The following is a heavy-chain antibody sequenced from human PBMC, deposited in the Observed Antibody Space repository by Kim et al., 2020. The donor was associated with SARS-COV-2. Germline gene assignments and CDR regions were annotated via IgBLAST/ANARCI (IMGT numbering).Heavy chain of an antibody. J-gene: IGHJ5*02. CDR3: ARQGESGWYVPPYNWFDP. Sequence: SETLSLTCTVSGGSISSSSYYWGWIRQPPGKGLEWIGSIYYSGSTYYNPSLKSRVTISVDTSKNQFSLKLSSVTAADTAVYYCARQGESGWYVPPYNWFDPWGQGTLVTVSS. D-gene: IGHD6-19*01. CDR2: IYYSGST. CDR1: GGSISSSSYY. V-gene: IGHV4-39*01.